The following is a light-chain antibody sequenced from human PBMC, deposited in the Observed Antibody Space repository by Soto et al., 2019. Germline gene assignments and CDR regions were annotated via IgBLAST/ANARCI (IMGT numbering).Light chain of an antibody. Sequence: QSALTQPASVSGSPGQSITISCTGTSSDVGGYNYVSWYQQYPGKAPKLMIPEVTNRPSGVSDRFSGSKSGNTASLTISGLQAEDEAEYYCRSYTSRDTPVFGTGTKLTVL. CDR1: SSDVGGYNY. CDR2: EVT. CDR3: RSYTSRDTPV. V-gene: IGLV2-14*01. J-gene: IGLJ1*01.